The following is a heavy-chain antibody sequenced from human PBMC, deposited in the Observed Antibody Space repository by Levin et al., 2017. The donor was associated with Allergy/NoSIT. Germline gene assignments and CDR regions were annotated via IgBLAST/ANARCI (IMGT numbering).Heavy chain of an antibody. Sequence: GGSLRLSCAVSGLSISNYAMSWVRQAPGKGLEWVSGVSGSGGAYYADSVKGRFTVSRDNSKNMLYLQMNSLRGDDTAVYYCAKEYSASSSVYFWGQGTLVTVSS. D-gene: IGHD6-6*01. CDR1: GLSISNYA. J-gene: IGHJ4*02. CDR2: VSGSGGA. V-gene: IGHV3-23*01. CDR3: AKEYSASSSVYF.